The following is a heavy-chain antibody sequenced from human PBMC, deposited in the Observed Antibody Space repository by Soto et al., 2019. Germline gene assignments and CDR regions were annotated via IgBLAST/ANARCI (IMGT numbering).Heavy chain of an antibody. CDR3: ARGQVVAAQH. CDR1: GGSISSGGYS. J-gene: IGHJ4*02. Sequence: SETLSLTCXVSGGSISSGGYSWSWIRQPPGKGLEWIGYIYHSGSTYYNPSLKSRVTISVDRSKNQFSLKLSSVTAADTAVYYCARGQVVAAQHWGQGTLVTVSS. D-gene: IGHD2-15*01. CDR2: IYHSGST. V-gene: IGHV4-30-2*01.